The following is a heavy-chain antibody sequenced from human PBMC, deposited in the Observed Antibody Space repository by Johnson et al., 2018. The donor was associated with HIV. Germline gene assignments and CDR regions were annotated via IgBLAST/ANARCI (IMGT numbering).Heavy chain of an antibody. J-gene: IGHJ3*02. CDR1: GFTFSNFA. CDR2: ISSNGIGT. CDR3: ARSRGPMRKDAFDI. V-gene: IGHV3-64*01. Sequence: VQLVESGGGLVQHGGSLRLSCAVSGFTFSNFAMHWVRQAPGKGLEYVSAISSNGIGTYYANSVDGRFTISRDNDKNTLYLEMGSLRVEDMAVYYCARSRGPMRKDAFDIWGQGTKVTVSS. D-gene: IGHD3-10*01.